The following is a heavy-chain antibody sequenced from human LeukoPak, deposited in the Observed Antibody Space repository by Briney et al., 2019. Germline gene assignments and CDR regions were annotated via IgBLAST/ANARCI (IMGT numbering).Heavy chain of an antibody. Sequence: SETLSLTCTVSGGSISSYYWSWIRQPPGKGLEWIGYIYYSGSTNYNPSLKSRVTISVDTSKNQFSLKLTSVTAADTAVYYCAGEWFLNYMDVWGKGTTVTVSS. CDR3: AGEWFLNYMDV. V-gene: IGHV4-59*08. CDR1: GGSISSYY. J-gene: IGHJ6*03. CDR2: IYYSGST. D-gene: IGHD3-3*01.